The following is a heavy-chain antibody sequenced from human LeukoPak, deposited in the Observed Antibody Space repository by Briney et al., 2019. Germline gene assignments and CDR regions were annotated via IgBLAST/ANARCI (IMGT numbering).Heavy chain of an antibody. J-gene: IGHJ4*02. CDR3: ARDDDYDEGITDSDY. D-gene: IGHD4-17*01. Sequence: ASVKVSCKASGYTFTSYGISWVRQAPGQGLEWMGWISAYNGNTNYAQKLQGRVTMTTDTSTSTAYMELRSLRSDDTAVYYCARDDDYDEGITDSDYWGQGTLVTVSS. V-gene: IGHV1-18*01. CDR2: ISAYNGNT. CDR1: GYTFTSYG.